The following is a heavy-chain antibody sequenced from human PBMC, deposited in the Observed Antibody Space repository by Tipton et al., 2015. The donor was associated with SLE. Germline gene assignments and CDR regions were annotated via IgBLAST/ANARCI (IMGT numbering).Heavy chain of an antibody. V-gene: IGHV4-61*09. D-gene: IGHD6-19*01. CDR3: ARGEGAVAECYFDY. CDR2: IYTSGGT. CDR1: GGSISSGSYY. J-gene: IGHJ4*02. Sequence: LRLSCTVSGGSISSGSYYWSWIRQPAGKGLEWIGYIYTSGGTNYNPSLKSRVTISVDTSKNQFSLKLSSVTAADTAVYYCARGEGAVAECYFDYWGQGTLVTVSS.